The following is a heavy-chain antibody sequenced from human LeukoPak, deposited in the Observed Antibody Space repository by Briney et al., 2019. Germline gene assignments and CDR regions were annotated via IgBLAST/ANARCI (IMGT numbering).Heavy chain of an antibody. J-gene: IGHJ5*02. CDR1: GGSISSYY. CDR2: IYYSGST. CDR3: ARVYYYDNSGYAVGIDP. Sequence: PSETLSLTCTVSGGSISSYYWSWIRQPPGKGLEWIGYIYYSGSTNYNPSLKSRVTISVDTSKNQFSLKLSSVTAADTAVYYCARVYYYDNSGYAVGIDPWGQGTLVTVSS. D-gene: IGHD3-22*01. V-gene: IGHV4-59*01.